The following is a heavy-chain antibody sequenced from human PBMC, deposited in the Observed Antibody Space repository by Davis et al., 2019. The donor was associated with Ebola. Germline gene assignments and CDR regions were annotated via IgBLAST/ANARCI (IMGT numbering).Heavy chain of an antibody. CDR3: ARESNYGSGSFGAFDI. J-gene: IGHJ3*02. V-gene: IGHV1-2*04. Sequence: ASVKVSCKASGYTFTGYYMHWVRQAPGQGLEWMGWINLNSGGTNYAQKFQGWVTMTRDTSISTAYMELSRLRSDDTAVYYCARESNYGSGSFGAFDIWGQGTMVTVSS. D-gene: IGHD3-10*01. CDR2: INLNSGGT. CDR1: GYTFTGYY.